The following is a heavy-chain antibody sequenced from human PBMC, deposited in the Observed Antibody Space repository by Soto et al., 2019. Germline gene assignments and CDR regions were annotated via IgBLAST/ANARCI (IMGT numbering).Heavy chain of an antibody. V-gene: IGHV3-30*03. Sequence: QVQLVESGGGVVQPGRSLRLSCAASGFTFSSYGMHWVRQAPGKGLEWVAVISYDGSNKYYADSVKGRFTISRDNSKNTLYLQINSLRAEDTAVYYCSISPPFDYWGQGTLVTVSS. J-gene: IGHJ4*02. D-gene: IGHD3-10*01. CDR3: SISPPFDY. CDR1: GFTFSSYG. CDR2: ISYDGSNK.